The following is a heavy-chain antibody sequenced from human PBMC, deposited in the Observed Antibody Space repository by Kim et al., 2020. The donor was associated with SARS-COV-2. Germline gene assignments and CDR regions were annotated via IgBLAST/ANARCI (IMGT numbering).Heavy chain of an antibody. CDR1: GFTFSSYA. V-gene: IGHV3-30*04. CDR2: ISYDGSNK. CDR3: ARDSEGWFGEYGY. D-gene: IGHD3-10*01. J-gene: IGHJ4*02. Sequence: GGSLRLSCAASGFTFSSYAMHWVRQAPGKGLEWVAVISYDGSNKYYADTVKGRFTIYRDNSKNTLYLQMNSLRAEDTAVYYCARDSEGWFGEYGYWGQGTIVTVSS.